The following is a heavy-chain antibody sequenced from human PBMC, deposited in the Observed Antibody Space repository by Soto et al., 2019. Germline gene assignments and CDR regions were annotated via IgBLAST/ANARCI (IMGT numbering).Heavy chain of an antibody. CDR1: AFTFRSYA. J-gene: IGHJ3*02. Sequence: EQLLESGGGLVRPGGSLRLSCAASAFTFRSYAMNWVRQAPGKGLEWVSAITASADTTYDADSVEGRFTISRDNSKNTLYLRMNGLRDEDTAVYYCAKIRPLRDCTSTSCLGAFDIWGQGTMVTVS. CDR3: AKIRPLRDCTSTSCLGAFDI. D-gene: IGHD2-2*01. CDR2: ITASADTT. V-gene: IGHV3-23*01.